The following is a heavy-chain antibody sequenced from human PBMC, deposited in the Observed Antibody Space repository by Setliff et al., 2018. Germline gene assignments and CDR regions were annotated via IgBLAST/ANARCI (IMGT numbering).Heavy chain of an antibody. V-gene: IGHV4-34*01. J-gene: IGHJ4*02. Sequence: SLTCAVYGGSFSDYYWTWIRQSPGRGLEWIGEINHSGITSYSPSLESRVVVSVDTSKNQFSLKVNSVTAADTAVYYCARSGGPRHGDYVAYWGQGALVTVSS. CDR1: GGSFSDYY. CDR3: ARSGGPRHGDYVAY. CDR2: INHSGIT. D-gene: IGHD2-8*01.